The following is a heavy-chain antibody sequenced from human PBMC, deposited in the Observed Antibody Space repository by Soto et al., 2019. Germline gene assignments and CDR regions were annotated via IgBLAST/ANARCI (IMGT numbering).Heavy chain of an antibody. CDR3: STSVYCSTTRCYYYYGLDV. CDR1: GGTFSSHS. D-gene: IGHD2-2*01. J-gene: IGHJ6*02. CDR2: IIPIFGTE. V-gene: IGHV1-69*01. Sequence: QVQLVQSGAEVKKPGSSVKVSCKVSGGTFSSHSINWVRQAPGQGPEWMGGIIPIFGTENHAQKFQGRVTITADESTSTAYMELSSLTSEDTALYYCSTSVYCSTTRCYYYYGLDVWGQGTTVIVSS.